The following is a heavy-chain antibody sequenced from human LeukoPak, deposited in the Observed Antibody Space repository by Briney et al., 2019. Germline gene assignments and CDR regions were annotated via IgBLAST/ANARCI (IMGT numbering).Heavy chain of an antibody. CDR3: ARLGGWAYRDYLQEAFDY. J-gene: IGHJ4*02. Sequence: ASVKVSCKASGYTFTNFGINWVRQAPGQGLEWMGWISPYNGNTNYAQKVQGRVTMTTATSTSTVYMELRSLRSDATAVYYCARLGGWAYRDYLQEAFDYWGQGTLVTVSS. V-gene: IGHV1-18*01. CDR2: ISPYNGNT. D-gene: IGHD4-17*01. CDR1: GYTFTNFG.